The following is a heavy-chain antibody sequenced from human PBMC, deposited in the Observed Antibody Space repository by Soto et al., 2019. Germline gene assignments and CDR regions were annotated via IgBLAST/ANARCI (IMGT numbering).Heavy chain of an antibody. Sequence: VESLTISCKVSGYSFTSYWIVWVLQMPGKGLEWMGIIYPGDSDTRYSPSFQGQVTISADKSISTAYLQWSSLKASDTAMYYCARSVPAAMNYYYGMDVWGQGTPVTVSS. D-gene: IGHD2-2*01. J-gene: IGHJ6*01. CDR2: IYPGDSDT. V-gene: IGHV5-51*01. CDR1: GYSFTSYW. CDR3: ARSVPAAMNYYYGMDV.